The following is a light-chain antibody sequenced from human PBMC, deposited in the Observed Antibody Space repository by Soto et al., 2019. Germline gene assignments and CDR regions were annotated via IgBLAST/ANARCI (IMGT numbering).Light chain of an antibody. Sequence: QSVLAQPASVSGSPGQSITISCTGTSSDIGSYNLVSWYQHHPGKAPKFLIYEGTKRPSGVSSRFSGSKSANTASLTISGLQAEDEAYYYCCSYAGSSTYVFGTGTKVTV. J-gene: IGLJ1*01. CDR2: EGT. CDR3: CSYAGSSTYV. CDR1: SSDIGSYNL. V-gene: IGLV2-23*01.